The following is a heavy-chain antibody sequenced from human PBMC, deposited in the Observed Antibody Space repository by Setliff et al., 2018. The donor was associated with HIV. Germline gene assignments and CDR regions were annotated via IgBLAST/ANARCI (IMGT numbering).Heavy chain of an antibody. D-gene: IGHD6-13*01. V-gene: IGHV4-38-2*01. J-gene: IGHJ4*02. CDR1: GYSISSGYY. CDR2: IYHSGST. Sequence: SETLSLTCAVSGYSISSGYYWGWIRQPPGKGLEWIGSIYHSGSTYYNPSLKSRVTVSVDTSKNQFSLKLGSVTAADTAVYYCARVRLAGRIAAAGRFDYWGQGTLVTVSS. CDR3: ARVRLAGRIAAAGRFDY.